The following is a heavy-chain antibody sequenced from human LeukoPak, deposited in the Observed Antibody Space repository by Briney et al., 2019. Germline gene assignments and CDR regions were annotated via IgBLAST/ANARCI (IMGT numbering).Heavy chain of an antibody. CDR2: ISYDGSNK. Sequence: GGSLRLSCAASGFTFSSYGMHWVRQAPGKGLEWVAVISYDGSNKYYADSVKGRFTISRDNSKNTLYLQMNSLRAEDTAVYFCAKGPRPDLTVLHTLENWGQGTLVTVSS. CDR1: GFTFSSYG. CDR3: AKGPRPDLTVLHTLEN. J-gene: IGHJ4*02. V-gene: IGHV3-30*18. D-gene: IGHD1-14*01.